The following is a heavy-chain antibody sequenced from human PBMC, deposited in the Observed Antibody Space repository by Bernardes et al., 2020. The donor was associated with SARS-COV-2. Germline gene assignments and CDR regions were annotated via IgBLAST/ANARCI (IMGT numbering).Heavy chain of an antibody. D-gene: IGHD3-3*01. Sequence: GGSLRLSRAASGFTLSTSAMTWVRQAPGKGLEWVSTFRGSDGGTYYADSVKGRFTISKDNSRNTLFMQMDSLRVEDTAVYYCVRGFMQWDYWGQGSLVTVSS. CDR2: FRGSDGGT. CDR3: VRGFMQWDY. J-gene: IGHJ4*02. CDR1: GFTLSTSA. V-gene: IGHV3-23*01.